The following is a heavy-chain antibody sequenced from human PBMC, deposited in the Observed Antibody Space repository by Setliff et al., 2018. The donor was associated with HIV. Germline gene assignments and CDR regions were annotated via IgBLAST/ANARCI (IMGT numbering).Heavy chain of an antibody. J-gene: IGHJ4*02. CDR1: GYTISTYL. CDR2: ISPFNGNT. V-gene: IGHV1-18*01. Sequence: ASVKVSCKASGYTISTYLIAWVRQAPGQGLEWMGWISPFNGNTNYAQKLQGRLTVTTDPSTSTAYMELRSLRSDDTAVYYCARATSGTIHDFWGQGTLVTAPQ. CDR3: ARATSGTIHDF. D-gene: IGHD3-10*01.